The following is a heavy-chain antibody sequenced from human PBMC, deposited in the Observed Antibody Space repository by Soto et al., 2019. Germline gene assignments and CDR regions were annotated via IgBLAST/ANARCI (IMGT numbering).Heavy chain of an antibody. Sequence: ASVKVSFKSSGYKFISHSITWVRQAPGQGLEWMGRISAYNGNTNYAQKLQGRVTMTTDTSTNTAYMELRSLRSDDTAVYYCARGAFCGGAPGCRDKDVWGQGTTVTVSS. CDR1: GYKFISHS. CDR3: ARGAFCGGAPGCRDKDV. V-gene: IGHV1-18*01. J-gene: IGHJ6*02. CDR2: ISAYNGNT. D-gene: IGHD2-21*01.